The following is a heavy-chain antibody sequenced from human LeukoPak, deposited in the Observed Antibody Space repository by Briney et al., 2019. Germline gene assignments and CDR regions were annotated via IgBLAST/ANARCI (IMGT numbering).Heavy chain of an antibody. CDR3: AKGGSGSSSSCYYGWIEP. Sequence: GRSLRLSCAASGFSFSSHAMHWVRQAPGKGLEWVSTTSAGGSSTYYADSVKGRFTISRDNSKNTFYLQMNSLRAEDTAAYYCAKGGSGSSSSCYYGWIEPWGQGTLVTVSS. V-gene: IGHV3-23*01. D-gene: IGHD2-2*01. CDR1: GFSFSSHA. J-gene: IGHJ5*02. CDR2: TSAGGSST.